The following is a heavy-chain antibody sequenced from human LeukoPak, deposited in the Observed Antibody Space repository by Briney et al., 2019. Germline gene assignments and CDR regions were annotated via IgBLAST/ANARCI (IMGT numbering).Heavy chain of an antibody. Sequence: SSETLSLTCTVSGYSISSGYYWGWIRQPPGKGLEWIGSIYHSGSTYYNPSLKSRVTISVDTSKNQFSLKLSSVTAADTAVYYCARRRWYPGNWYSDLWGRGTLVTVSS. CDR3: ARRRWYPGNWYSDL. CDR2: IYHSGST. D-gene: IGHD4-23*01. CDR1: GYSISSGYY. J-gene: IGHJ2*01. V-gene: IGHV4-38-2*02.